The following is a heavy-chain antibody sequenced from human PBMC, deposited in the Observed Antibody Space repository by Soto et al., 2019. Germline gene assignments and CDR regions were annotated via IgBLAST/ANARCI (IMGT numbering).Heavy chain of an antibody. CDR2: IYNSGRT. V-gene: IGHV4-61*01. J-gene: IGHJ4*02. CDR1: GGSVNSDYYY. Sequence: QVKLQESGPGLVKPSETLSLTCTVSGGSVNSDYYYWTWIRQPPGKGLEWIGYIYNSGRTNYNPSLKSRVSISMETSRNQFSLKLTSVTAADTAVFYCAREYSNSPEAFDIWGQGSLVTVSS. D-gene: IGHD1-26*01. CDR3: AREYSNSPEAFDI.